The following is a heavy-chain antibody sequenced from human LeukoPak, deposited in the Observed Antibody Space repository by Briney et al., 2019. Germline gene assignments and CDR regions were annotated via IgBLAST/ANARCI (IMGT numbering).Heavy chain of an antibody. CDR2: FDPEDGET. CDR3: ATVSREWELHSYYYGMDV. V-gene: IGHV1-24*01. CDR1: GYTLTELS. D-gene: IGHD1-26*01. Sequence: ASVKVSRKVSGYTLTELSMHWVRQAPGKGLEWMGGFDPEDGETIYAQKFQGRVTMTEDTSTDTAYMELSSLRSEDTAVYYCATVSREWELHSYYYGMDVWGQGTTVTVSS. J-gene: IGHJ6*02.